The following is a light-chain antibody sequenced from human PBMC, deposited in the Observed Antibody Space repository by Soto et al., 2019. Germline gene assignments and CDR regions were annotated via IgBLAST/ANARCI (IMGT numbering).Light chain of an antibody. J-gene: IGKJ2*01. V-gene: IGKV4-1*01. Sequence: DIVMTQSPDSLAVSLGERATINCKSSQSVLYSSNNKNYLAWYQQKPGQPPKLLIYWASTRESGVPDRFSGSVSGTYFTFTISSLQSEDTPVYYCRHYYSFPYTFGQGTKLEIQ. CDR3: RHYYSFPYT. CDR2: WAS. CDR1: QSVLYSSNNKNY.